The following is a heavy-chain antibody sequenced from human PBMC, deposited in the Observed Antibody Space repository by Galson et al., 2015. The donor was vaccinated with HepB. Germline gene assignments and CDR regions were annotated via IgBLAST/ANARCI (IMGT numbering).Heavy chain of an antibody. V-gene: IGHV6-1*01. CDR2: TYYRSKWYN. D-gene: IGHD6-6*01. Sequence: CAISGDSVSSNSAAWNWIRQSPSRGLEWLGRTYYRSKWYNDYAVSVKSRITINPDTSKNQFSLQLNSVTPEDTAVYYCARAHSSSSEAALDYWGQGTLVTVSS. J-gene: IGHJ4*02. CDR1: GDSVSSNSAA. CDR3: ARAHSSSSEAALDY.